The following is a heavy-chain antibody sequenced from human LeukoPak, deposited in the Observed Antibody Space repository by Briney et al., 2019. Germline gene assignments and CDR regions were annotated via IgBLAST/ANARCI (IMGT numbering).Heavy chain of an antibody. CDR1: GYTFTSHA. Sequence: GASVKVSCKASGYTFTSHAVHWVRQAPGQRPEWMGWISAYNGNTNYAQKLHGRVTMTTDTSTSTAYMELRSLRSDDTAVYYCARGPLPARVPAAIPYGMDVWGQGTTVTVSS. J-gene: IGHJ6*02. CDR2: ISAYNGNT. V-gene: IGHV1-18*01. D-gene: IGHD2-2*01. CDR3: ARGPLPARVPAAIPYGMDV.